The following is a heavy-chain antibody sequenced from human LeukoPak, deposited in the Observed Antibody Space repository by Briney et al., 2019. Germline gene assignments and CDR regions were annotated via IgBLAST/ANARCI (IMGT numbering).Heavy chain of an antibody. Sequence: PGGSLRLSCAASGFTFSSYGVHWVRQAPGKGLEWVAFIRYDGSNKYYADSVKGRFTISRDNAKNSLYLQMNSLRAEDTAVYYCARTARGLFDYWGQGTLVTVSS. D-gene: IGHD1-1*01. V-gene: IGHV3-30*02. CDR1: GFTFSSYG. CDR2: IRYDGSNK. CDR3: ARTARGLFDY. J-gene: IGHJ4*02.